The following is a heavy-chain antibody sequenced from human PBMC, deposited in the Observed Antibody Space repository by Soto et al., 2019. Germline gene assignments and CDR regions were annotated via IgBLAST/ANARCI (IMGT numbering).Heavy chain of an antibody. D-gene: IGHD3-10*01. CDR1: GFTFSSYG. V-gene: IGHV3-30*18. CDR2: ISYDGSNK. J-gene: IGHJ4*02. CDR3: AKEEARGLYGSGSPFDY. Sequence: QVQLVESGGGVVQPGRSLRLSCAASGFTFSSYGMHWVRQAPGKGLEWVAVISYDGSNKYYADSVKGRFTISRDNSKNTLYLQMNSLRAEDTAVYYCAKEEARGLYGSGSPFDYWGQGTLVTVSS.